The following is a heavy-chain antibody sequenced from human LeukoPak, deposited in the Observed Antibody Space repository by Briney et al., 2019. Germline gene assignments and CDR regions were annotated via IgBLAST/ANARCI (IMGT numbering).Heavy chain of an antibody. CDR3: ARDRERYCSGGSCYWSSAYYYYGMDV. J-gene: IGHJ6*02. CDR2: IYTSGST. D-gene: IGHD2-15*01. V-gene: IGHV4-4*07. Sequence: SETLPLTCTVSGGSISSYYWSWIRQPAGKGLEWIGRIYTSGSTNYNPSLKSRVTMSVDTSKNQFSLKLSSVTAADTAVYYCARDRERYCSGGSCYWSSAYYYYGMDVWGQGTTVTVSS. CDR1: GGSISSYY.